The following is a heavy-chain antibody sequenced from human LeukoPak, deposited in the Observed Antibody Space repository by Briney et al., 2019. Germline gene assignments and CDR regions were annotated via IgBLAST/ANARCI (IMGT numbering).Heavy chain of an antibody. V-gene: IGHV3-7*03. CDR3: AKDFHFTVTYFDY. D-gene: IGHD4-17*01. CDR1: GFTFNNYW. CDR2: IKYDGREK. J-gene: IGHJ4*02. Sequence: GGSLRLSCAASGFTFNNYWMSWVRQAPGKGLEWVANIKYDGREKWYVDSVKGRFTISRDNAKNSLFLQMNSLRAEDTAVYYCAKDFHFTVTYFDYWGQGTLVTVSS.